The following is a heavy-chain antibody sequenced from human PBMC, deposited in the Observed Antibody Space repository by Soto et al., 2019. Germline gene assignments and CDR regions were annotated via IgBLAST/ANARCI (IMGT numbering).Heavy chain of an antibody. Sequence: PSETLSLTCTVSGGSISSYYWSWIRQSPGKGLEWIGYIYYSGSTNYNPSLRSRVTISVDTSKNQFSLKLSSVTAADTAVYYCARDDRYYIDYRGQGTLVTVSS. CDR1: GGSISSYY. J-gene: IGHJ4*02. CDR2: IYYSGST. CDR3: ARDDRYYIDY. V-gene: IGHV4-59*01.